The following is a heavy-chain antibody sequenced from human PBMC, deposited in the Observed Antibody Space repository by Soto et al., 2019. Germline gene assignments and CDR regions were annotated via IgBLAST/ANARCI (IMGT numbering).Heavy chain of an antibody. D-gene: IGHD5-12*01. V-gene: IGHV1-69*02. Sequence: SVKVSCKTSGGTFSRYSISWVRQAPGQGLEWMGRIIPVLDITNYAQKFQGRITLSADKSTSTVYLELSSLRSDDTAIYYCARPVADGYDFAYWGQGTQVTVSS. CDR2: IIPVLDIT. CDR3: ARPVADGYDFAY. J-gene: IGHJ4*02. CDR1: GGTFSRYS.